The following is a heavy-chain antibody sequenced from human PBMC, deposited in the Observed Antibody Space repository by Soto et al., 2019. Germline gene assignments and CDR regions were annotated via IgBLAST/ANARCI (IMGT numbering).Heavy chain of an antibody. CDR3: ELIVVVNPPGK. Sequence: GGSLRLSCAASGFTFSNAWMNWVLQAPGKGLEWVSRIKSKTDGGTTDYAAPVKGRFTISRDDSKNTLYLQMNSLKTEDTAVYYCELIVVVNPPGKWGQGTLVTVSS. D-gene: IGHD3-22*01. CDR1: GFTFSNAW. J-gene: IGHJ4*02. CDR2: IKSKTDGGTT. V-gene: IGHV3-15*07.